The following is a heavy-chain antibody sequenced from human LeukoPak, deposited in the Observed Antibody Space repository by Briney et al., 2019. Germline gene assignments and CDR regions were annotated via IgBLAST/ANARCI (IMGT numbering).Heavy chain of an antibody. CDR2: IIPIFGTT. CDR1: GGTFSSYA. CDR3: ARGNTVTMGMDV. V-gene: IGHV1-69*06. J-gene: IGHJ6*03. D-gene: IGHD4-17*01. Sequence: SVKVSCKASGGTFSSYAISWVRQAPGQGLEWMGGIIPIFGTTNYAQKFQDRVTITADKSTSTAYMELSSLRSEDTAVYYCARGNTVTMGMDVWGKGTTVTISS.